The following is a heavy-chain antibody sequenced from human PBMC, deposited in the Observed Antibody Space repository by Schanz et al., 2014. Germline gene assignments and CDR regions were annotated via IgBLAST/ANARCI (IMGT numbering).Heavy chain of an antibody. D-gene: IGHD5-12*01. V-gene: IGHV3-33*01. CDR3: ERVDSYYDSQLHYYYYYMDG. Sequence: QVQLVESGGGVVQPGRSLRLSCAASGFTFRSYGMHWVRQAPGKGLEWVSLIGNDGSSKIHADSVQGRFTISRDNPKNTLNLQTNSLRAEDTAVYDCERVDSYYDSQLHYYYYYMDGWGKGTTVTVSS. CDR1: GFTFRSYG. J-gene: IGHJ6*03. CDR2: IGNDGSSK.